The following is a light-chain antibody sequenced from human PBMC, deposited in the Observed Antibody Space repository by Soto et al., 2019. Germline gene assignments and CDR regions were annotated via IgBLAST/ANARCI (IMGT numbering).Light chain of an antibody. V-gene: IGKV2D-29*01. Sequence: DVVMTQTPIARSVTPGQPASISCESSQSLLHTDGKTYLYWYLQKPGQPPQILLYEVCNLFSGVPDRFSGGGSGTYFTLKISRVEAEDVGVYYCMQSAQLPLTFGGGTKVEIK. CDR1: QSLLHTDGKTY. J-gene: IGKJ4*01. CDR2: EVC. CDR3: MQSAQLPLT.